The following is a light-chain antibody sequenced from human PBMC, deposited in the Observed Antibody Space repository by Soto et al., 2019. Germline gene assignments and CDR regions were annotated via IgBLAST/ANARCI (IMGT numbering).Light chain of an antibody. CDR2: GAS. J-gene: IGKJ4*01. V-gene: IGKV3-15*01. CDR1: QSVSSN. Sequence: EMVMTQSPATLSVSPGERATLSCRASQSVSSNLAWYQQKPGQAPRLLIYGASTRATGIPARFSGSRSGTEFALGISSLQSKESAVYYCQQNNNWPLSFGGGTNVEIK. CDR3: QQNNNWPLS.